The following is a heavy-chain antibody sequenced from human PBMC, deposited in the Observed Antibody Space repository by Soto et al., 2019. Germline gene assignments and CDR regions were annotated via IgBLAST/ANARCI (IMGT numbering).Heavy chain of an antibody. V-gene: IGHV3-66*01. Sequence: EVQLVESGGGLVQAGGSLRLSCAASGFTVSGNYMAWVRQAPGKGLEWVSIIYSTNNTYYADFVKGRFTMSRDSSKNTMWLQMNSLRAEDTAVYYCARASIVSTMGGWLDPWGQGARVIVSS. D-gene: IGHD5-12*01. J-gene: IGHJ5*02. CDR2: IYSTNNT. CDR3: ARASIVSTMGGWLDP. CDR1: GFTVSGNY.